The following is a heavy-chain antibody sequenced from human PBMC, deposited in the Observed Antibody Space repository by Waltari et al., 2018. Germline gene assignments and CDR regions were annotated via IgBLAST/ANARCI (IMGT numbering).Heavy chain of an antibody. CDR2: IYYSGST. V-gene: IGHV4-59*11. Sequence: QVQLQESGPGLVKPSETLSLTCTVSGGSISSHYWRWIRQPPGKGLEWIGYIYYSGSTNYNPSLKSRVTISVDTSKNQFSLKLSSVTAADTAVYYCARDGYGGNYYWYFDLWGRGTLVTVSS. D-gene: IGHD2-21*02. J-gene: IGHJ2*01. CDR1: GGSISSHY. CDR3: ARDGYGGNYYWYFDL.